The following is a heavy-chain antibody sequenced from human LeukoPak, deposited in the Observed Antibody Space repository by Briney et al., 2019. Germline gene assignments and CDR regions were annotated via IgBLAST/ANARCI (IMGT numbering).Heavy chain of an antibody. D-gene: IGHD3-22*01. V-gene: IGHV3-30-3*01. Sequence: ARSLRLSCAASGFTFSSYAMHWVRQAPGKGLEWVAVISYDGSNKYYADSVKGRFTISRDNSKNTLYLQMNSLRAEDTAVYYCARGRSGYYYPNWGQGTLVTVSS. CDR2: ISYDGSNK. J-gene: IGHJ4*02. CDR3: ARGRSGYYYPN. CDR1: GFTFSSYA.